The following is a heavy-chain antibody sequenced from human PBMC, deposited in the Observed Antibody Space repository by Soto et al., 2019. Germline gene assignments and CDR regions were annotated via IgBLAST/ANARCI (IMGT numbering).Heavy chain of an antibody. CDR2: INSGASTT. J-gene: IGHJ4*02. V-gene: IGHV3-74*01. Sequence: PGGSLRLSYAASGFTFSSSWMHWVRQAPGKGLVWVSRINSGASTTNYADSVKGRFTISRDNAKNTLYLHMDSLTADDTAVYYCARGPTGWFGYDYWGQGTLVTVSS. D-gene: IGHD3-10*01. CDR3: ARGPTGWFGYDY. CDR1: GFTFSSSW.